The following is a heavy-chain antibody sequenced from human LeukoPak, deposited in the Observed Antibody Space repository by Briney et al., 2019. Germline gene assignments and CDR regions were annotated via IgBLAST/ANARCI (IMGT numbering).Heavy chain of an antibody. CDR2: IYYSGST. J-gene: IGHJ4*02. D-gene: IGHD1-14*01. V-gene: IGHV4-39*07. Sequence: SETLSLTCTVSGGSISSSSYYWGWIRQPPEKGLEWIGNIYYSGSTYYNPSLKSRVTISIDTSKNQFSLKLSSVTAADTAVYYCARDGRFPPEVLPRYFDSWGQGTLVTVSS. CDR3: ARDGRFPPEVLPRYFDS. CDR1: GGSISSSSYY.